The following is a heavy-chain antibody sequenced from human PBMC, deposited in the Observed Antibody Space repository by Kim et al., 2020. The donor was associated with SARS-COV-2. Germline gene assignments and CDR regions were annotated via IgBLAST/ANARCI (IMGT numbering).Heavy chain of an antibody. V-gene: IGHV3-33*06. CDR3: AKDLTDIVVVVAATRDHYYYGMDV. J-gene: IGHJ6*02. CDR1: GFTFSSYG. Sequence: GGSLRLSCAASGFTFSSYGMHWVRQAPGKGLEWVAVIWYDGSNKYYADSVKGRFTISRDNSKNTLYLQMNSLRAEDTAVYYCAKDLTDIVVVVAATRDHYYYGMDVWGQGTTVTVSS. CDR2: IWYDGSNK. D-gene: IGHD2-15*01.